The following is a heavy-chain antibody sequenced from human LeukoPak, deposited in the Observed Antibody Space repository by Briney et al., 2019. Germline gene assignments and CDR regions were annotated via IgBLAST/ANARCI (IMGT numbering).Heavy chain of an antibody. J-gene: IGHJ4*02. CDR1: GFTFSSYG. V-gene: IGHV3-30*18. D-gene: IGHD6-13*01. CDR3: AKLQQLTTC. CDR2: ISYDGSNK. Sequence: GSLRLSCAASGFTFSSYGMHGVRQAPGKGLEWVAVISYDGSNKYYADSVKGRFTISRDNSKNTLYLQMNSLRAEDTAVYYCAKLQQLTTCWGQGTLVTVSS.